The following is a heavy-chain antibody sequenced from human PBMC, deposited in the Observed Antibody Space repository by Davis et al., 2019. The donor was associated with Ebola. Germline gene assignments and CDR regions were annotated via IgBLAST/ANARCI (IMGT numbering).Heavy chain of an antibody. CDR1: GFIFSSYG. CDR2: IRFDGTNT. D-gene: IGHD2-21*01. Sequence: GESLKISCSASGFIFSSYGIHWVRQAPGKGLEWVAFIRFDGTNTFYGDSVKGRFTISRDNSKNTVYLEMKSLRAEDTAMYYCALVAINEDYYYGMDVWGKGATVTVSS. CDR3: ALVAINEDYYYGMDV. J-gene: IGHJ6*04. V-gene: IGHV3-30*02.